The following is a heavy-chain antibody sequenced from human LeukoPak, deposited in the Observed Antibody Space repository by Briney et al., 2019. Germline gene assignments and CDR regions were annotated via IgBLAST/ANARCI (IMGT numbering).Heavy chain of an antibody. Sequence: PSETLSLTCTVSAAPITSYYWSWIRQPPGKGLEWIGYIYYTGSTNYNPSLRSRVTISVDTSNNQFSLKLTSVTAADTAVYYCARMARQPTTDYYYEVDYWGQGTLVTVSS. CDR1: AAPITSYY. CDR2: IYYTGST. D-gene: IGHD3-22*01. J-gene: IGHJ4*02. CDR3: ARMARQPTTDYYYEVDY. V-gene: IGHV4-59*01.